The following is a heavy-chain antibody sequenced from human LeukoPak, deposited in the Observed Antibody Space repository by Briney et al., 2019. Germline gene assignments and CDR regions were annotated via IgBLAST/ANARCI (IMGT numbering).Heavy chain of an antibody. V-gene: IGHV3-7*01. J-gene: IGHJ4*02. Sequence: GSLRLSCAASGFTFSDFWMGWVRQAPGKGLEWVANINRGGGERYYVDSVKGRFTISRDNAKKSLFLQMNSLRAEDTAVYYCTKGRSNHYWGQGTLVS. CDR2: INRGGGER. D-gene: IGHD4-11*01. CDR1: GFTFSDFW. CDR3: TKGRSNHY.